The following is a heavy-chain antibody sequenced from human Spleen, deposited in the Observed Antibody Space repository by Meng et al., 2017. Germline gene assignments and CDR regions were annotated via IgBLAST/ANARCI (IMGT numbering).Heavy chain of an antibody. CDR3: ARDMADYYDSRGYRGMDV. V-gene: IGHV6-1*01. CDR2: TYYRSKWYN. J-gene: IGHJ6*02. CDR1: GDSVSSGGT. D-gene: IGHD3-22*01. Sequence: QTRSLTGAISGDSVSSGGTWNWIRQSPSRGREWLGRTYYRSKWYNDYAVSVKSRITINPDTSKNQFSLQLNSVTPEDTAVYYCARDMADYYDSRGYRGMDVWGQGTAVTVSS.